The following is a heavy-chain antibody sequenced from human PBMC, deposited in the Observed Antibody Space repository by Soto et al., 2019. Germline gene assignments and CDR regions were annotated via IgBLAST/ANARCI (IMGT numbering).Heavy chain of an antibody. J-gene: IGHJ4*02. D-gene: IGHD1-7*01. Sequence: QVQVVESGGGLVKPGGSLRLSCAASGFTFGDYYMSWIRQAPGKGLEWVSFISSSSDSTKYADSVKGRFTISRDNAKNSPYLQLNSLRAEDTAVYYCARGGVKGTTSRGQVYNWGQGTLVTVSS. V-gene: IGHV3-11*06. CDR1: GFTFGDYY. CDR3: ARGGVKGTTSRGQVYN. CDR2: ISSSSDST.